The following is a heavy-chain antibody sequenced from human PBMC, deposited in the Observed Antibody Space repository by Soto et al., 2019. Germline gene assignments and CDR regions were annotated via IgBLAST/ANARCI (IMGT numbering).Heavy chain of an antibody. CDR3: ASWGSSGYVFDY. J-gene: IGHJ4*02. V-gene: IGHV4-34*01. CDR2: INHSGST. Sequence: SETLSLTCAVYGGSFSGYYWSWIRQPPGKGLEWIGEINHSGSTNYNPSLKSRVTISVDTSKNQFSLKLSSVTAADTAVYYCASWGSSGYVFDYWGQGTLVTVSS. CDR1: GGSFSGYY. D-gene: IGHD3-22*01.